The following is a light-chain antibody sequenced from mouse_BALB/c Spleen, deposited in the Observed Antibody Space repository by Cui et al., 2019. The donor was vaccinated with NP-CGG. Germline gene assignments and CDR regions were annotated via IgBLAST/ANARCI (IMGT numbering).Light chain of an antibody. CDR1: TGAVTTYNY. Sequence: QALVTQQSALTTPPGETVTLTCRSSTGAVTTYNYANWVQEKPDHLFTGLIGGTNNRAPGVPARFSGSLIGDKAALTITGAQTEDETIYFCALWYSNHWVFGGGTKLTVL. V-gene: IGLV1*01. CDR3: ALWYSNHWV. CDR2: GTN. J-gene: IGLJ1*01.